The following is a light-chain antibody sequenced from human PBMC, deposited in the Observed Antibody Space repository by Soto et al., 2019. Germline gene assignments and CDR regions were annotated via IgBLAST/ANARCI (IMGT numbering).Light chain of an antibody. CDR2: DAS. Sequence: EILLTQSPATLSLSPGERATLSCRARQSVSSYLAWYQQKPGQAPRLLIYDASNRATGIPARFSGSGSGTDFPLTISSLDPEDFAVYYCQQRSNWPLLTFGGGTKVEIK. CDR1: QSVSSY. V-gene: IGKV3-11*01. J-gene: IGKJ4*02. CDR3: QQRSNWPLLT.